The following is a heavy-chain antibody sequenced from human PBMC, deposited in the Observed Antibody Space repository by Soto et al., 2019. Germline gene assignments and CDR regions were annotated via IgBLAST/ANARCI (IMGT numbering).Heavy chain of an antibody. V-gene: IGHV3-11*01. Sequence: QVQLVESGGGLVKPGGSLRVSCAASGFSFSDYYMTWIRQAPGKGLEWVSYISGSGDNIHYADSVKGRFTISRDNAKNSLYLQMDSLRVEDTAVYYCARGACITCYYNDLFDTWGQGTLVTVSS. D-gene: IGHD2-15*01. CDR2: ISGSGDNI. CDR1: GFSFSDYY. J-gene: IGHJ5*02. CDR3: ARGACITCYYNDLFDT.